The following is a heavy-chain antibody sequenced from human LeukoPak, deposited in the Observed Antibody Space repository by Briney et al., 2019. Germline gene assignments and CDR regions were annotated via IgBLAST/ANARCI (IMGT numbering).Heavy chain of an antibody. D-gene: IGHD3-3*01. CDR3: AREEWYYFDY. CDR2: MSYDGSNE. J-gene: IGHJ4*02. Sequence: GGSLRLSCAASGFIFSDYGLHWVRQAPGRGLEWVAFMSYDGSNEDYADSVKGRFTISGDNSKNTVYLQMNSLKAEDMAVYYCAREEWYYFDYWGQGTLVTVSS. V-gene: IGHV3-30*03. CDR1: GFIFSDYG.